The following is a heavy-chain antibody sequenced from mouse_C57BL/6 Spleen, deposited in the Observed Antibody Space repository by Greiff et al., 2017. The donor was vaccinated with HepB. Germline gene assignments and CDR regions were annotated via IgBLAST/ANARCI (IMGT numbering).Heavy chain of an antibody. D-gene: IGHD2-4*01. CDR2: INPNNGGT. J-gene: IGHJ1*03. Sequence: EVKLQQSGPELVKPGASVKISCKASGYTFTDYYMNWVKQSHGKSLEWIGDINPNNGGTSYNQKFKGKATLTVDKSSSTAYMELRSLTSEDSAVYYCARFYDYDNWYFDVWGTGTTVTVSS. V-gene: IGHV1-26*01. CDR1: GYTFTDYY. CDR3: ARFYDYDNWYFDV.